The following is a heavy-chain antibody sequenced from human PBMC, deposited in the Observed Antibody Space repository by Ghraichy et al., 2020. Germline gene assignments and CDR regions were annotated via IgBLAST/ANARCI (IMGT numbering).Heavy chain of an antibody. V-gene: IGHV1-18*04. CDR3: ALSAYSGSEYLDY. CDR1: CFSFTSNS. CDR2: ISVYNGKT. D-gene: IGHD5-12*01. Sequence: ASVKVSCKSSCFSFTSNSINWVRQAPGQGLEWMGLISVYNGKTDYAQKFQGRVTMTTDTSTNTAYLELMSLKSDDTAVYFCALSAYSGSEYLDYWGQGTLVTVSS. J-gene: IGHJ4*02.